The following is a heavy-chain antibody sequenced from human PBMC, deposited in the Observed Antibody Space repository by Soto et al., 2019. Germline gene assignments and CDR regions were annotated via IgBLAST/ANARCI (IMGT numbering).Heavy chain of an antibody. D-gene: IGHD3-10*01. Sequence: SETLSLTCTVSGGSISSSSYYWGWIRQPPGKGLEWIGSIYYSGSTYYNPSLKSRVTISVDTSKNQFSLKLSSVTAADTAVYYCARQGLLWFGELPPSYFDYWGQGTLVTVSS. J-gene: IGHJ4*02. CDR2: IYYSGST. CDR1: GGSISSSSYY. CDR3: ARQGLLWFGELPPSYFDY. V-gene: IGHV4-39*01.